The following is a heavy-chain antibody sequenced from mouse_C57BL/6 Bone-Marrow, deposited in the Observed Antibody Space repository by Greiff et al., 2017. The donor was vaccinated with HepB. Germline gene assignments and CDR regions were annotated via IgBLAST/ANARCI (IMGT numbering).Heavy chain of an antibody. CDR1: GFNIKDDY. Sequence: EVKVVESGAELVRPGASVKLSCTASGFNIKDDYMHWVKQRPEQGLEWIGWIDPENGDTEYASKFQGKATITADTSSNTAYLQLSSLTSEDTAVYYCTSSTMVTTDAYWGQGTLVTVSA. CDR2: IDPENGDT. D-gene: IGHD2-2*01. CDR3: TSSTMVTTDAY. J-gene: IGHJ3*01. V-gene: IGHV14-4*01.